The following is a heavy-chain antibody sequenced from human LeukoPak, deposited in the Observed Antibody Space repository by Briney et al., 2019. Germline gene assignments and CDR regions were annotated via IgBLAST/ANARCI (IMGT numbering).Heavy chain of an antibody. CDR3: ARDRITILVVVRFDY. V-gene: IGHV3-48*03. D-gene: IGHD3-22*01. J-gene: IGHJ4*02. CDR2: ISSSGSTI. Sequence: GGSLRLSCAASGFTFSSYEMNWVRQAPGKGLEWVSYISSSGSTIYYADSVKGRFTISRDNAKNSLYLQMNSLRAEDTAVYYCARDRITILVVVRFDYWGQGTLVTVSS. CDR1: GFTFSSYE.